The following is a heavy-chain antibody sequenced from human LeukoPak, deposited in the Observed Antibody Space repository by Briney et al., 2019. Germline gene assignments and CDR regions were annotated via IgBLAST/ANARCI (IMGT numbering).Heavy chain of an antibody. D-gene: IGHD5-12*01. J-gene: IGHJ6*02. CDR3: AIGGYDPSFSYSYGMDV. CDR1: GFTFSSYW. Sequence: PGGSLRLSCAASGFTFSSYWMSWVRQAPGKGLEWVANIKQEGSEKYYVASVKGRFTISRDNPKQSMYLQTNSLRDGGTAVYYCAIGGYDPSFSYSYGMDVWGQGTTVTVSS. CDR2: IKQEGSEK. V-gene: IGHV3-7*01.